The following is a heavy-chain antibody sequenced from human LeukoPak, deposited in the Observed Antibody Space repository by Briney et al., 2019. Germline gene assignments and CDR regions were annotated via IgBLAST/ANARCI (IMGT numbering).Heavy chain of an antibody. CDR3: ARGRWSDY. V-gene: IGHV3-53*01. CDR2: IYSGGST. CDR1: GFTVSSNY. J-gene: IGHJ4*02. D-gene: IGHD2-15*01. Sequence: GGSLRLSCVASGFTVSSNYMSWVRQAPGKGLEWVSVIYSGGSTYYADSVKGRYSISRDNSKNTLYLQMNSLRAEGTAVYYCARGRWSDYWGQGTLVIVSS.